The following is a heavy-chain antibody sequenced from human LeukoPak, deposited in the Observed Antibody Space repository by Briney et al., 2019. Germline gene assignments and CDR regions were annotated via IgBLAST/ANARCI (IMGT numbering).Heavy chain of an antibody. D-gene: IGHD2-21*01. J-gene: IGHJ4*02. V-gene: IGHV3-7*01. CDR2: IKQDGSEK. CDR1: GFTFSSYG. Sequence: TGGSLRLSCAASGFTFSSYGMHWVRQAPGKGLEWVANIKQDGSEKYYVDSVKGRFTISRDNAKNSLYLQMNSLRAEDTAVYYCARRRRDFDYWGQGTLVTVSS. CDR3: ARRRRDFDY.